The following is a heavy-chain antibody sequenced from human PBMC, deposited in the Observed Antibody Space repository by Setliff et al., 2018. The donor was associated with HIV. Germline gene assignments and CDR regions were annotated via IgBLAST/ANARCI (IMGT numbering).Heavy chain of an antibody. CDR3: AFGSSGYPFDH. CDR2: MYYSGST. J-gene: IGHJ4*02. Sequence: KPSETLSLTCSVSGYSITSHYWSWIRQPPGKGLDWIGYMYYSGSTSYNPSLKSRVTISVDTSKEQFSLKLSSVPAADTAMYYCAFGSSGYPFDHWGQGTLVTVSS. V-gene: IGHV4-59*11. CDR1: GYSITSHY. D-gene: IGHD3-22*01.